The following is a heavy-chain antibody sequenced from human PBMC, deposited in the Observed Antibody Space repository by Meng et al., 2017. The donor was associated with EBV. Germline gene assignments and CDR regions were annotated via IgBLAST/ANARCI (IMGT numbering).Heavy chain of an antibody. D-gene: IGHD6-13*01. Sequence: QVWRVQVGAGGKKPGASVKVSCKASGYTFTGYYMHWVRQAPGQGLEWMGQINPNSGGTNYAQKFQGRVTMTRDTSISTAYMELSRLRSDDTAVYYCAKGADLAAAGTFWFDPWGQGTLVTVSS. J-gene: IGHJ5*02. CDR1: GYTFTGYY. V-gene: IGHV1-2*06. CDR2: INPNSGGT. CDR3: AKGADLAAAGTFWFDP.